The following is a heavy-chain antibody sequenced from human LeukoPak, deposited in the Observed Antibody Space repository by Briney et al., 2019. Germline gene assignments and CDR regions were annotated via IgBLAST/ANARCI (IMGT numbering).Heavy chain of an antibody. V-gene: IGHV4-61*02. J-gene: IGHJ6*03. CDR2: IYTSGST. Sequence: PSQTLSLTCTVSGGSISSGSYYWSWIRQPAGKGLEWIGRIYTSGSTNYNPSLKSRVTISVDTSKNQFSLKLSSVTAADTAVYYCARLYVVVPAAMIPHYYYYMDVWGKGTTVTISS. CDR3: ARLYVVVPAAMIPHYYYYMDV. CDR1: GGSISSGSYY. D-gene: IGHD2-2*01.